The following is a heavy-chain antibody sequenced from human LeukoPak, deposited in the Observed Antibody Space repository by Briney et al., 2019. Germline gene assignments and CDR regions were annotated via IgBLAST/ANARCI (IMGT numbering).Heavy chain of an antibody. CDR2: ISSSSSYI. V-gene: IGHV3-21*01. Sequence: SGGSLRLSCAASGFTFSSYAMSWVRQAPGKGLEWVSSISSSSSYIYYADSVKGRFTISRDNAKNSLYLQMNSLRAEDTAVYYCARYSTPPNYDYWGQGTLVTVSS. CDR3: ARYSTPPNYDY. J-gene: IGHJ4*02. CDR1: GFTFSSYA. D-gene: IGHD4-11*01.